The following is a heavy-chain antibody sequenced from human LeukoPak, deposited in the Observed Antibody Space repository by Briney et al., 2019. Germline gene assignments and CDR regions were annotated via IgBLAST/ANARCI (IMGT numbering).Heavy chain of an antibody. CDR1: GFSFITYS. Sequence: PGGSLRLSCAASGFSFITYSMNWVRQAPGKGLEWVSYISSSSSTIYYADSVKGRFTISRDNAKNSLYLQMNSLRAEDTAVYYCARDPVGHYSGSYWDYWGQGTLVTVSS. J-gene: IGHJ4*02. V-gene: IGHV3-48*04. CDR2: ISSSSSTI. CDR3: ARDPVGHYSGSYWDY. D-gene: IGHD1-26*01.